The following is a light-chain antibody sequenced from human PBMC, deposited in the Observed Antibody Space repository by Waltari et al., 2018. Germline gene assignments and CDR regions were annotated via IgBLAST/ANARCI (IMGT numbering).Light chain of an antibody. Sequence: QSALTQPRSVSGSPGQSVAISCTGSRSDVGGYNYSSWYQQHPGKAPKIIIYDVTKRPSGVPDRFSGSKSGNTASLTISGLQAEDEADYYCCSYAGSDTYVFGTGTEVTVL. J-gene: IGLJ1*01. CDR1: RSDVGGYNY. V-gene: IGLV2-11*01. CDR2: DVT. CDR3: CSYAGSDTYV.